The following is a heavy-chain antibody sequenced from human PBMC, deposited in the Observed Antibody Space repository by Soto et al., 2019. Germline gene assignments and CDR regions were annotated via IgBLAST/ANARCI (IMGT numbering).Heavy chain of an antibody. Sequence: HPGGSLRLSCAASGFTFNTEAMNWVRQPPGKGLEWVSSITSSGGSTYYADSVRGRFTISRDNSRNTLSLQMNGLRVEDTAVYYCAKGGPNSGWYFFDYWGQGTLVTVSS. CDR2: ITSSGGST. V-gene: IGHV3-23*01. CDR1: GFTFNTEA. J-gene: IGHJ4*02. D-gene: IGHD6-19*01. CDR3: AKGGPNSGWYFFDY.